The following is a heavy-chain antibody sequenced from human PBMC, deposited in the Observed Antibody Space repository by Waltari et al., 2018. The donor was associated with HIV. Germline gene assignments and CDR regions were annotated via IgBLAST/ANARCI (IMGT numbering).Heavy chain of an antibody. CDR3: ARDVDRYSGTLDF. J-gene: IGHJ3*01. V-gene: IGHV3-11*04. Sequence: QVQLVESGGGLVKPGGSLRLSCEGFGFSFSDQCIAWILQTPGKGLEWISYISSSGRDKYYTDSVKGRFAVSRDYVKNSIHLQIDSLRVDDTGVYYCARDVDRYSGTLDFWGQGTIVTVSS. CDR1: GFSFSDQC. D-gene: IGHD1-26*01. CDR2: ISSSGRDK.